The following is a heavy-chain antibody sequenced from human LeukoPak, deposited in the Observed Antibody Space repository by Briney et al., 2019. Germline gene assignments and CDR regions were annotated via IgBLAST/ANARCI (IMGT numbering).Heavy chain of an antibody. D-gene: IGHD2-15*01. CDR3: ARDISSSTRAFDI. CDR2: ISSAGSII. J-gene: IGHJ3*02. CDR1: GFTFSSYE. V-gene: IGHV3-48*03. Sequence: PGGSLRLSCAASGFTFSSYEMHWVRQASGKGLEWISYISSAGSIIYYADSVKGRFTISRDNPKSSLYLQMNNLGGEDTAVYYCARDISSSTRAFDIWGQGTMVTVSS.